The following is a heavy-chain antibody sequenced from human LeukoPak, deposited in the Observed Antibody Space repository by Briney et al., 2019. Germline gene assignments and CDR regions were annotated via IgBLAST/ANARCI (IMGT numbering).Heavy chain of an antibody. CDR1: GFTFTTYV. CDR2: ITSHGGSA. J-gene: IGHJ4*02. CDR3: AREGSGSYYLRDY. Sequence: GGSLRLSCSTSGFTFTTYVIHWVRQAPGKGLEYVSTITSHGGSAYYADSVKGRFTISRDNAKKSLYLQMNSLRAEDTAVYYCAREGSGSYYLRDYWGQGTLVTVSS. D-gene: IGHD3-10*01. V-gene: IGHV3-64*04.